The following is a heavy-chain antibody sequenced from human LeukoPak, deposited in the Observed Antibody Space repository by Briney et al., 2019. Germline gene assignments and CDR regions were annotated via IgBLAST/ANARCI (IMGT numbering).Heavy chain of an antibody. J-gene: IGHJ4*02. CDR3: AKDRRWREMATPLDY. CDR2: ISYDGSNK. V-gene: IGHV3-30*18. Sequence: GGSLRLSCAASGFTFSSYGMHWVRQAPGKGLERVAVISYDGSNKYYADSVKGRFTISRDNSKNTLYLQMNSLRAEDTAVYYCAKDRRWREMATPLDYWGQGTLVTVSS. CDR1: GFTFSSYG. D-gene: IGHD5-24*01.